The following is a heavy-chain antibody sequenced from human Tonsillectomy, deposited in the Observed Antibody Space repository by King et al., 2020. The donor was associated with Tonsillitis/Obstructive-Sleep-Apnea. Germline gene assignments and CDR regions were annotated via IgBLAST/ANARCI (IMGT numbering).Heavy chain of an antibody. CDR1: GFTFSDYY. CDR3: ARGGYCSGGSCYNFDY. V-gene: IGHV3-11*05. D-gene: IGHD2-15*01. Sequence: VQLVESGGGLVKPGGSLRLSCAASGFTFSDYYMSWIRQAPGKGREWVSYISRSSSYINYADSVKGRFTISRDNAKNSLSVQMNSLRAEDTAVYFCARGGYCSGGSCYNFDYWGQGTLVTVSS. CDR2: ISRSSSYI. J-gene: IGHJ4*02.